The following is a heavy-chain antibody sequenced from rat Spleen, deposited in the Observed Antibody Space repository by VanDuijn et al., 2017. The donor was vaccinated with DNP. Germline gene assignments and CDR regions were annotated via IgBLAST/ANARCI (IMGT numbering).Heavy chain of an antibody. V-gene: IGHV5-7*01. CDR1: GFTFSNYD. CDR3: ARPDY. Sequence: EVQLEESGGGLVQPGRSMKLSCAASGFTFSNYDMAWVRQAPKKGLEWVATISYDGSSTYYRDSVKGRFTISRDNAKSTLYLQMDSLRSEDTATYYCARPDYWGQGVMVTVSS. J-gene: IGHJ2*01. CDR2: ISYDGSST.